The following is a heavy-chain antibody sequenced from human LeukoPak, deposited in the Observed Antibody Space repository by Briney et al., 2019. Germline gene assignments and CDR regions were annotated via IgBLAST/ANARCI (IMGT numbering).Heavy chain of an antibody. CDR1: GFTARSNY. CDR2: IYSGGST. J-gene: IGHJ3*02. CDR3: ARSDSEQWLISGAFDI. V-gene: IGHV3-53*01. Sequence: PGGSLRLSCAASGFTARSNYMSWVRQAPGKGLEWVSVIYSGGSTYYADSVKGRFTLSRDNSENTVYLQMNSLRAEDTAVYYCARSDSEQWLISGAFDIWGQGTMVTVSS. D-gene: IGHD6-19*01.